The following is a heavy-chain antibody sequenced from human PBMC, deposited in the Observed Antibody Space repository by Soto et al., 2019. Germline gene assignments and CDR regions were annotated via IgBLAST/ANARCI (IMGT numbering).Heavy chain of an antibody. CDR2: ISGSGGST. CDR1: GFTFSSYA. D-gene: IGHD2-2*01. J-gene: IGHJ6*02. CDR3: AKAYHCISTSCYFGWMDV. V-gene: IGHV3-23*01. Sequence: EVQLLESGGGLVQPGGSLRLSCAASGFTFSSYAMSWVRQAPGKGLEWVSAISGSGGSTYYADSVKGRFTISRDNSKNTLYLQMNSLRAEDTAVYYCAKAYHCISTSCYFGWMDVWGQGTTVTVSS.